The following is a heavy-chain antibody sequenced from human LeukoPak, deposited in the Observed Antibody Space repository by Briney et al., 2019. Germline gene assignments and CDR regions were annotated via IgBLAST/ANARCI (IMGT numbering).Heavy chain of an antibody. V-gene: IGHV3-23*01. Sequence: PGGSLRLSCTTSGFTFSSYAMSWVRQAPGKGLEWASAISGSGGSTYYADSVKGRFTISRDNSKNTLYQKMNSLRAEDTAVYYCAKDHRSMSFGGSGSYSVYWGQGTLVTVSS. CDR1: GFTFSSYA. J-gene: IGHJ4*02. CDR2: ISGSGGST. D-gene: IGHD3-10*01. CDR3: AKDHRSMSFGGSGSYSVY.